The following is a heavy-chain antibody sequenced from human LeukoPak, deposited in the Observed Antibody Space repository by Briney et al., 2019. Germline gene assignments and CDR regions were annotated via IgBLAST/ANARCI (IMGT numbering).Heavy chain of an antibody. CDR2: IYSGST. CDR1: GGSISSDSDY. J-gene: IGHJ4*02. CDR3: ARGRVSGTTLYFDY. D-gene: IGHD1-1*01. Sequence: PSQTLSLTCTVSGGSISSDSDYWSWIRQPAGKGLEWSGRIYSGSTDYNPSLRSRLTISVDTSKNQFSLKLSSVTAADTAVYYCARGRVSGTTLYFDYWGQGTLFTVSS. V-gene: IGHV4-61*02.